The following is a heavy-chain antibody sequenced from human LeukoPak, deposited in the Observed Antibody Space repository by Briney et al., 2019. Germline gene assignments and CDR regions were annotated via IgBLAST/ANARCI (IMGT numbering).Heavy chain of an antibody. V-gene: IGHV3-11*06. J-gene: IGHJ6*02. D-gene: IGHD2-15*01. CDR1: GLTFSDYY. CDR2: ISGSGSHT. Sequence: GGSLRLSCAASGLTFSDYYMSWIRQAPGKGLEWVSYISGSGSHTNSADSVKGRFTISRDNSKNTLYLQMNSLRAEDTAVYYCARDLYSSAHGMDVWGQGTTVTVSS. CDR3: ARDLYSSAHGMDV.